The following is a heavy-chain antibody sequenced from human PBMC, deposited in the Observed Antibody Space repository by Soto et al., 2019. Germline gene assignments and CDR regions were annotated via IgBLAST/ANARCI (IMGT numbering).Heavy chain of an antibody. J-gene: IGHJ4*02. Sequence: SETLSLTCTVSSDSISRFSWSWIRQAAGKGLEWIGRVYVNADTKYAPSLRSRLNISVDTSKNQFSLRLTSVTAADTAVYLCAREARGDFSGIFDYWGRGTLVTVSS. V-gene: IGHV4-4*07. CDR3: AREARGDFSGIFDY. CDR1: SDSISRFS. D-gene: IGHD2-21*02. CDR2: VYVNADT.